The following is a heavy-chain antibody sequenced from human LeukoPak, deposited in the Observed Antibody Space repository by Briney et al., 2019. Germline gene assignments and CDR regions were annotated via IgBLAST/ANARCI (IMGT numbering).Heavy chain of an antibody. CDR2: VDPEDGET. D-gene: IGHD6-19*01. J-gene: IGHJ4*02. CDR1: GYTFTDYY. Sequence: ASVKVSCKVSGYTFTDYYMHWVQQAPGKGLEWMGLVDPEDGETIYAEKFQGRVTITADTSTGTAYMELSSLRSEDTAVYYCATIGYIAVAGNYWGQGTLVTVSS. CDR3: ATIGYIAVAGNY. V-gene: IGHV1-69-2*01.